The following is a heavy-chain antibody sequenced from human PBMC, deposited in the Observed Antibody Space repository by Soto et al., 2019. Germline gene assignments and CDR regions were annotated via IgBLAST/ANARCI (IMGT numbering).Heavy chain of an antibody. V-gene: IGHV3-23*01. CDR3: AKGRGGSGSLTPRVDF. J-gene: IGHJ4*02. CDR1: GFTFNNYA. Sequence: EVQLLESGGGLVQPGGSLRFSCAASGFTFNNYAMTWVRQAPGKGLEWVSAISGGGDTTSYADSMKGRFTVSRDGSKNTLYLQMSSLRAEDTALYYCAKGRGGSGSLTPRVDFWGQGTLVTVSS. D-gene: IGHD3-10*01. CDR2: ISGGGDTT.